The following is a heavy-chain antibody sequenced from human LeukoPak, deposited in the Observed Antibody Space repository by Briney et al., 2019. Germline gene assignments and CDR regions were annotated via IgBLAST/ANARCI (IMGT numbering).Heavy chain of an antibody. CDR2: IKQDGSEK. V-gene: IGHV3-7*01. CDR1: GFTFSSYW. Sequence: QPGGSLRLSCAASGFTFSSYWMTWVRQAPGKGLEWVANIKQDGSEKYYMDSVKGRFTISRDNAKNSLYLQMNSLRAEDAAVYYCAGVRFGDYWGQGTLVTVSS. J-gene: IGHJ4*02. CDR3: AGVRFGDY. D-gene: IGHD3-10*01.